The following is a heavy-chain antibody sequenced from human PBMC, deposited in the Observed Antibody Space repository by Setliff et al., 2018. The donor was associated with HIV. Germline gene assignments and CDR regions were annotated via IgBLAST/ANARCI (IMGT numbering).Heavy chain of an antibody. CDR1: GGTLSSYA. CDR2: INPSGGST. J-gene: IGHJ3*01. CDR3: ARVNSDAFDV. V-gene: IGHV1-46*01. Sequence: SVKVSCKASGGTLSSYAISWVRQAPGQGLEWMGIINPSGGSTSYAQKFQGRVTMTRDTSTSTVNMELSSLRSEDTAVYYCARVNSDAFDVRGQGTKVT.